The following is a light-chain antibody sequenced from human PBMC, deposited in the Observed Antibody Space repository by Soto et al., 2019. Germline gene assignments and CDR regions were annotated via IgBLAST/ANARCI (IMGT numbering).Light chain of an antibody. CDR2: EVS. V-gene: IGLV2-14*01. CDR3: SSYTSSSTPNWV. CDR1: SSDVGGYNY. Sequence: QSVLTQPASVSGSPGQSSTISCTGTSSDVGGYNYVSWYQQHPGKAPKLMIYEVSNRPSGVSNRFSGSKSGNTASLTISGLQAEDEADYYCSSYTSSSTPNWVFGGGTKVTVL. J-gene: IGLJ3*02.